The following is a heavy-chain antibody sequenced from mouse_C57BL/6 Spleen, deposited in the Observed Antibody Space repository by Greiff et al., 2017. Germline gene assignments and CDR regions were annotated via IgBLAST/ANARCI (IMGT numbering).Heavy chain of an antibody. CDR3: ARSGDYYGSSSFFDY. V-gene: IGHV1-63*01. Sequence: VQLQQSGAELVRPGTSVKMSCKASGYTFTNYWIGWAKQRPGHGLEWIGDIYPGGGYTNYNEKFKGKATLTADKSSSTAYMQFSSLTSEDSAIYYCARSGDYYGSSSFFDYWGQGTTLTVSS. CDR1: GYTFTNYW. J-gene: IGHJ2*01. D-gene: IGHD1-1*01. CDR2: IYPGGGYT.